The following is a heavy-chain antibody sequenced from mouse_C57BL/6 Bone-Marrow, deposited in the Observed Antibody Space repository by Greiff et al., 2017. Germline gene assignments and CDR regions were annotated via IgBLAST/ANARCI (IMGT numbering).Heavy chain of an antibody. D-gene: IGHD1-1*01. V-gene: IGHV1-55*01. CDR3: ARRETTLVATHYYAMDY. CDR1: GYTFTSYW. Sequence: QVQLQQPGAELVKPGASVKMSCKASGYTFTSYWITWVKQRPGQGLEWIGDIYPGSGCTNYNEKFKSKATLTVDTSSSTAYMQLSSLTSEDSAVYYCARRETTLVATHYYAMDYWGQGTSVTVSS. J-gene: IGHJ4*01. CDR2: IYPGSGCT.